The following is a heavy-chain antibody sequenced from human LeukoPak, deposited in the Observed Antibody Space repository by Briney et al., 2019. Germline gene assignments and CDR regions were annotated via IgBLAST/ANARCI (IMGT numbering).Heavy chain of an antibody. V-gene: IGHV4-59*01. D-gene: IGHD6-19*01. CDR3: AREVAVAGKFDY. CDR2: IYYSGST. Sequence: SETLSLTCTVSGGSISSYYWSRIRQPPGKGLEWIGYIYYSGSTNYNPSLKSRVTISTDASKNQFSLKLTSVTAADTAVYYCAREVAVAGKFDYWGQGTLVTVSS. J-gene: IGHJ4*02. CDR1: GGSISSYY.